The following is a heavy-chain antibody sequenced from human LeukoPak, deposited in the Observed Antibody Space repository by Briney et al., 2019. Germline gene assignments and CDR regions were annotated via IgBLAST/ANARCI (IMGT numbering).Heavy chain of an antibody. Sequence: SETLSLTCTVSGGSVSSGSYYWSWIRQPPGKGLEWIGYIYYSGSAKYNPSLKSRVTISVDTSKNQFSLKLSSVTAADTAVYYCARYSSGWMFDYWGQGTLVTVSS. V-gene: IGHV4-61*01. CDR3: ARYSSGWMFDY. CDR1: GGSVSSGSYY. D-gene: IGHD6-19*01. J-gene: IGHJ4*02. CDR2: IYYSGSA.